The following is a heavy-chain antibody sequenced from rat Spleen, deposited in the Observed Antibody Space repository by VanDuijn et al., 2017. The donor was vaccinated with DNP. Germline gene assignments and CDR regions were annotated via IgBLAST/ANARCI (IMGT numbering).Heavy chain of an antibody. Sequence: EVLLAESGGGLVQPGRSLKLSCAASGFTFSDYAMAWVRQSPKKGLVWVATIISDGSSTYYRDSVKGRFTISRDNAKSTLYLQMDSLRSEDTATYYCARRPRGDPFDYWGQGVMVTVSS. CDR3: ARRPRGDPFDY. J-gene: IGHJ2*01. V-gene: IGHV5-17*01. CDR1: GFTFSDYA. CDR2: IISDGSST. D-gene: IGHD1-1*01.